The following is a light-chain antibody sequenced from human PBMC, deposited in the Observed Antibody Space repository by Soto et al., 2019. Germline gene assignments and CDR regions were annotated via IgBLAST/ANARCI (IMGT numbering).Light chain of an antibody. V-gene: IGKV1-39*01. CDR3: QQCYSTPWT. J-gene: IGKJ1*01. Sequence: DIQMTQSPSSLSASVGDRVTITCRESQSIRSYLNWYQQKPGKAPKLLIYAASSLQSGVPSRFSGSGSGTYFTLTISSLQPEDFATYYCQQCYSTPWTFGQGTKVEIK. CDR1: QSIRSY. CDR2: AAS.